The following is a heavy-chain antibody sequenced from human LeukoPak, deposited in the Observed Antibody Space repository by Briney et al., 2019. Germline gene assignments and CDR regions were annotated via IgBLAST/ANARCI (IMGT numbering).Heavy chain of an antibody. CDR2: INHSGST. J-gene: IGHJ4*02. Sequence: SETLSLTCTVSGGSITSSSYYWGWIRQPPGKGLEWIGEINHSGSTIYNPSLKSRVTISVDTSKNQFSLKLSSVTAADTAVYYCARRGYGSGSYYSDYWGQGTLVTVSS. V-gene: IGHV4-39*07. CDR3: ARRGYGSGSYYSDY. CDR1: GGSITSSSYY. D-gene: IGHD3-10*01.